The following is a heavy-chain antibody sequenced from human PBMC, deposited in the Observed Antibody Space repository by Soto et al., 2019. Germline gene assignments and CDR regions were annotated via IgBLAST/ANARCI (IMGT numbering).Heavy chain of an antibody. CDR3: ARGRGQVVSSGWDNNWFDP. D-gene: IGHD6-19*01. CDR1: GGSFSGYY. Sequence: PSETLSLSCGVYGGSFSGYYCSWIRQPPGKELEWIGEINHSGSTNYNPSLKSRVTISVDTSKNQFSLKLSSVTAADTAVYYCARGRGQVVSSGWDNNWFDPWGQGTLVTVSS. V-gene: IGHV4-34*01. CDR2: INHSGST. J-gene: IGHJ5*02.